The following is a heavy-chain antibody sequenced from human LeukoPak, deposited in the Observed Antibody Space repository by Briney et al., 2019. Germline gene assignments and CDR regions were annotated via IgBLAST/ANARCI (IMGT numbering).Heavy chain of an antibody. CDR3: ARDRYYYDSSGYKYMDV. CDR2: VYNTGST. Sequence: PSETLSLTCTVSGASFSSYYWSWIRQPAGKGLEWIGRVYNTGSTNYNPSLKSRVTMSLDTSKRQFSLKLTSVTAADTAVYYCARDRYYYDSSGYKYMDVWGKGTTVTVSS. V-gene: IGHV4-4*07. J-gene: IGHJ6*03. D-gene: IGHD3-22*01. CDR1: GASFSSYY.